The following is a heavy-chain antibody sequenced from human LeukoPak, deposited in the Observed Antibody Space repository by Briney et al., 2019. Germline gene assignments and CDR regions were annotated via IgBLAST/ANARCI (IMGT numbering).Heavy chain of an antibody. V-gene: IGHV4-34*01. D-gene: IGHD2-2*01. CDR1: GGSIISYY. J-gene: IGHJ5*02. Sequence: SAPLSLPCTVPGGSIISYYWSWIRQPPGKGLEWIGEINHSGSTNYNPSHKSRVTISVDTSKNQFSLKLSSVTAADTAVYYCARGIVVVPAAKRHNWFDPWGQGTLVTVSS. CDR3: ARGIVVVPAAKRHNWFDP. CDR2: INHSGST.